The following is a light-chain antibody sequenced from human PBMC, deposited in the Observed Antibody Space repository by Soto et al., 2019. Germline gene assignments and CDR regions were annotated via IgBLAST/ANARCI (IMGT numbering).Light chain of an antibody. V-gene: IGLV2-8*01. CDR1: SSDVGGYNY. CDR2: EVS. Sequence: QSVLTQPPSASGSPGQSVTISCTGTSSDVGGYNYVSWYQQHPGKAPKFMIYEVSKRPSGVPDPFSGSKSGNTASLTVSGLQAEDEADYYCSSYAGSNGVVFGGGTKLTVL. CDR3: SSYAGSNGVV. J-gene: IGLJ2*01.